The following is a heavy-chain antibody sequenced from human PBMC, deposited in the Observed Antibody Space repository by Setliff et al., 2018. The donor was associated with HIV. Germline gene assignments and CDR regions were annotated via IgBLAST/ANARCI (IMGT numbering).Heavy chain of an antibody. D-gene: IGHD7-27*01. CDR2: ISPYDLSE. V-gene: IGHV1-2*02. CDR1: GYTFIDYF. Sequence: WASVKVSCKASGYTFIDYFIHWVRQAPGQGPEWMGWISPYDLSERTSQRFRGRVTMTRDTSINTAYLDLSGLTSDDTAVYYCARQFSNSFDPWGQGTLVTVSS. J-gene: IGHJ5*02. CDR3: ARQFSNSFDP.